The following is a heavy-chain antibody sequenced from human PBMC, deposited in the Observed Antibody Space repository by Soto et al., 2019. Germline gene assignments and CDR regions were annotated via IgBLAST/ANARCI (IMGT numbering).Heavy chain of an antibody. D-gene: IGHD3-22*01. J-gene: IGHJ4*02. CDR3: ARYSSGYKAGPFDY. Sequence: SETLSLTCTVSGGSISSGGYYWSWIRQHPGKGLEWIGYIYYSGSTYYNPSLKSRVTISVDTSKNQFSLKLSSVTAADTAVYYCARYSSGYKAGPFDYWGQGTLVTVSS. V-gene: IGHV4-31*03. CDR2: IYYSGST. CDR1: GGSISSGGYY.